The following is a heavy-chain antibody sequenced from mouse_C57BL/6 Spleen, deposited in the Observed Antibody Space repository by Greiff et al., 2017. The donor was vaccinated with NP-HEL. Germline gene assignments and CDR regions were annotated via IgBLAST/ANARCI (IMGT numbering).Heavy chain of an antibody. Sequence: EVQLQQSGAELVRPGASVKLSCTASGFNIKDDYMHWVKQRPEQGLEWIGWIDPENGDTEYASKFQGKATITADTSSNTAYLQLSSLTSEDTAVYYCLYGSSRYYFDYWGQGTTLTVSS. CDR2: IDPENGDT. V-gene: IGHV14-4*01. CDR3: LYGSSRYYFDY. D-gene: IGHD1-1*01. CDR1: GFNIKDDY. J-gene: IGHJ2*01.